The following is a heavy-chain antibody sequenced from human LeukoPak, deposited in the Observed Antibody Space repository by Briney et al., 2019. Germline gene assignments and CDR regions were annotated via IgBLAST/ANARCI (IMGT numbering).Heavy chain of an antibody. D-gene: IGHD6-6*01. CDR1: GYTFTGYY. V-gene: IGHV1-2*02. Sequence: ASVKVSCKASGYTFTGYYMHWVRQAPGQGLEWMGWINPNSGGTNYAQKFQGRVTMTRDTSISTAYMELSRLRSDDTAVYYCARGNVGWQLVTTEDWFDPWGQGTLVTASS. CDR2: INPNSGGT. J-gene: IGHJ5*02. CDR3: ARGNVGWQLVTTEDWFDP.